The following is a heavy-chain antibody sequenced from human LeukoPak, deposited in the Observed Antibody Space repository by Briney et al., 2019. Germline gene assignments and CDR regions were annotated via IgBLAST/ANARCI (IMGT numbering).Heavy chain of an antibody. CDR2: MYTSGST. J-gene: IGHJ4*02. CDR1: GGSITSSSYY. Sequence: SETLSLTCTVPGGSITSSSYYWGWIRQPAGKGLEWIGRMYTSGSTNYNPSLKSRVTMSVDTSKNQFSLKLSSVTAADTAVYYCATLDSSWFYFDYWGQGTLVTVSS. CDR3: ATLDSSWFYFDY. V-gene: IGHV4-61*02. D-gene: IGHD6-13*01.